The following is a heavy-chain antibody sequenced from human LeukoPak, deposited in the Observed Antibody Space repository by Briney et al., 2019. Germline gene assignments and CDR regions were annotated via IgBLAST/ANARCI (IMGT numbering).Heavy chain of an antibody. CDR3: ASGGSYGYLDY. Sequence: GGSLRLSCAASGFTFSSYSMNWVRQAPGKGLEWVSSISSSSSYIYYADSVKGRSTISRDNAKNSLYLQMNSLRAEDTAVYYCASGGSYGYLDYWGQGTLVTVSS. J-gene: IGHJ4*02. D-gene: IGHD5-18*01. V-gene: IGHV3-21*01. CDR2: ISSSSSYI. CDR1: GFTFSSYS.